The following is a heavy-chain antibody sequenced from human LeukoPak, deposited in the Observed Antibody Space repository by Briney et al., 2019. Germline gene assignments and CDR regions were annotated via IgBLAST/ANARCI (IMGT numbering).Heavy chain of an antibody. D-gene: IGHD3-10*01. J-gene: IGHJ4*02. CDR2: SHNSGTT. V-gene: IGHV4-34*01. CDR3: ARRYYYNLGSFPFDF. CDR1: GGPFSGYF. Sequence: SETLSLTCAVSGGPFSGYFWSWIRQSSGKGLEWIGESHNSGTTNYNPSLNSRVTISEDTSKNQFYLNLSSVTAADTAVYYCARRYYYNLGSFPFDFWGQGTLVTVSS.